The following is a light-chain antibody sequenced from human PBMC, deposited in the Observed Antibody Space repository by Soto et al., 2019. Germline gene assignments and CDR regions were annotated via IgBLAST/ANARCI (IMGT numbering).Light chain of an antibody. V-gene: IGLV2-14*01. Sequence: QSALTQPASVSGSPGQSITISCTGTSSDVGGYNYVSWYQQHPGKAPKLMIYDVSNRPSGVSNRFAGSKSGNTASLTISGLQAEDEADSYCRSYTSSSTLVVFGRGTTLTVL. CDR3: RSYTSSSTLVV. CDR1: SSDVGGYNY. CDR2: DVS. J-gene: IGLJ2*01.